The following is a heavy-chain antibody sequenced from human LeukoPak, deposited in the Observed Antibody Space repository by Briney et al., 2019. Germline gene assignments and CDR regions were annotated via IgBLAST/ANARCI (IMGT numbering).Heavy chain of an antibody. D-gene: IGHD5-18*01. Sequence: GGSLRLSCAASGFTFSDYYMSWIRQAPGKGLEWVSYISSSSSYTNYADSVKGRFTISRDNAKNSLYLQMNSLRAEDTAVYYCARAWIQLWHPYYYYGMDVWGKGTTVIVSS. V-gene: IGHV3-11*06. CDR1: GFTFSDYY. J-gene: IGHJ6*04. CDR3: ARAWIQLWHPYYYYGMDV. CDR2: ISSSSSYT.